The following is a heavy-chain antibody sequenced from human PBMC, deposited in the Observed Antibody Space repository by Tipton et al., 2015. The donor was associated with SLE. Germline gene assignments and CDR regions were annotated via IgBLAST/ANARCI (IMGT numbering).Heavy chain of an antibody. D-gene: IGHD4-17*01. CDR3: ARFSPSMTPVTEHWYFDL. J-gene: IGHJ2*01. V-gene: IGHV4-34*01. Sequence: LRLSCAVYGGSFSGYYWSWIRQPPGKGLEWIGEINHSGSTNYNPSLKSRVTISVDTSKNQFSLKLSSVTAADTAVYYCARFSPSMTPVTEHWYFDLWGRGTLVTVSS. CDR2: INHSGST. CDR1: GGSFSGYY.